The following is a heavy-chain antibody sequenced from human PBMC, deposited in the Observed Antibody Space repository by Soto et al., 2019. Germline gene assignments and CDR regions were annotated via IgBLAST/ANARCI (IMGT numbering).Heavy chain of an antibody. CDR1: GFSFSAYN. CDR2: IKVGSSRI. Sequence: VQLVESGGGLVKPGWSLRLSCIGSGFSFSAYNMNWVRQAPGKGLEWVSSIKVGSSRIYQPDSMKGRFTISRDDARNSVYLQINSLRAEDTALYFCVRSPKIGVRGAFWGRGTQVTVSS. V-gene: IGHV3-21*02. CDR3: VRSPKIGVRGAF. D-gene: IGHD3-16*01. J-gene: IGHJ1*01.